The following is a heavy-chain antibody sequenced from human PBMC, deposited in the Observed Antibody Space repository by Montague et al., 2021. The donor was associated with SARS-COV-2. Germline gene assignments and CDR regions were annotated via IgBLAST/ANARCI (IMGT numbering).Heavy chain of an antibody. V-gene: IGHV4-59*01. CDR3: ARDVRYYYDQ. Sequence: SETLSLTCSVSGGSMCSYHWVWIRQPPGKGLEWIGYVSYRGSTNXNLSLKSRVTISLDTSKNRFSLRVTSVTAADTAVYYCARDVRYYYDQWGQGILVTVSS. D-gene: IGHD3-10*01. CDR2: VSYRGST. J-gene: IGHJ4*02. CDR1: GGSMCSYH.